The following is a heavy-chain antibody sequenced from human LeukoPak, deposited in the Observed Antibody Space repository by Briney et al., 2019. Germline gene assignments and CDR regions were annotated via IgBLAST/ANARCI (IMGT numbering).Heavy chain of an antibody. CDR1: GGSISSSSYY. D-gene: IGHD2-2*01. V-gene: IGHV4-61*05. Sequence: TSETLSLTCTVSGGSISSSSYYWGWIRQPPGKGLEWIGYIYYSGSTNYNPSLKSRVTISVDTSKNQFSLKLSSVTAADTAVYYCARVARCSSTSCRQYYFDYWGQGTLVTVSS. CDR3: ARVARCSSTSCRQYYFDY. J-gene: IGHJ4*02. CDR2: IYYSGST.